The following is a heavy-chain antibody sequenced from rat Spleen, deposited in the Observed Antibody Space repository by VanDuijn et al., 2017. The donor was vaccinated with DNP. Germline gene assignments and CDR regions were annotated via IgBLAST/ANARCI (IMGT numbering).Heavy chain of an antibody. Sequence: EVQLVESGGGLVQPGRSLKLSCAASGFTFSDYYMAWFRQAPTKGLEWVAYTNYDGGSTYNGDSVKGRFTISRDNAKSTLYLQLNSLRSEDTATYYCAIYYYSGDNWFGYWGQGTLVTVSS. CDR2: TNYDGGST. CDR3: AIYYYSGDNWFGY. V-gene: IGHV5-20*01. CDR1: GFTFSDYY. J-gene: IGHJ3*01. D-gene: IGHD1-1*01.